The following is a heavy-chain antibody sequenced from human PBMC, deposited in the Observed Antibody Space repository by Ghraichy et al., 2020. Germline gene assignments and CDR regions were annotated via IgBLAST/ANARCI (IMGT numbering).Heavy chain of an antibody. Sequence: ASVKVSCKASGYTFTSYYMHWVRQAPGQGLEWMGIINPSGGSTSYAQKFQGRVTMTRDTSTSTVYMELSSLRSEDTAVYYCARDQGSGSYVKQDWYFDLWGRGTLVTVSS. D-gene: IGHD1-26*01. CDR1: GYTFTSYY. CDR3: ARDQGSGSYVKQDWYFDL. J-gene: IGHJ2*01. V-gene: IGHV1-46*01. CDR2: INPSGGST.